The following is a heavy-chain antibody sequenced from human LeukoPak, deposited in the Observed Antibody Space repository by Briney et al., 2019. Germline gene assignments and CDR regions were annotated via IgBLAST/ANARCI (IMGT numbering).Heavy chain of an antibody. CDR1: GYSISNGYY. CDR3: ASVRGYSSGWYASGFDP. J-gene: IGHJ5*02. CDR2: IYHSGSI. V-gene: IGHV4-38-2*02. D-gene: IGHD6-19*01. Sequence: PSETLSLTCTVSGYSISNGYYWGWIRQPPGKGLEWIGSIYHSGSIYYNPSLKSRVTISLDTSKNQFSLKLTSVTAADTAVYYCASVRGYSSGWYASGFDPWGQGTLVTVSS.